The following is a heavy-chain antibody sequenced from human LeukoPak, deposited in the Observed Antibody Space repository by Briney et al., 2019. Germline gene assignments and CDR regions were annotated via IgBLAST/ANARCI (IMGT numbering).Heavy chain of an antibody. Sequence: RTSETLSLTCGVSGGSFSNYIWSWVRQPPGKGLEWIGEILQGGVTNYNSSLKSRVTMSMDTSKNQFHLDLTSVTAADAGQYFCARGGRGTYMRHWGQGILVTVSS. J-gene: IGHJ4*02. CDR3: ARGGRGTYMRH. CDR2: ILQGGVT. V-gene: IGHV4-34*01. CDR1: GGSFSNYI. D-gene: IGHD1-26*01.